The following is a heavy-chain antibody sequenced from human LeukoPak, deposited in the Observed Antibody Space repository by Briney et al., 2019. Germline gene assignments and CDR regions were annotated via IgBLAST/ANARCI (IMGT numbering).Heavy chain of an antibody. V-gene: IGHV4-59*01. CDR1: GGSISSYY. J-gene: IGHJ6*03. D-gene: IGHD3-3*01. CDR3: ARIQGNYDFWSGYYSYYYYMDV. CDR2: IYYSGST. Sequence: SETLSLTCTVSGGSISSYYWSWIRQPPGKGLEWIGYIYYSGSTNYNPSLKSRVTISVDTSKNQFSLKLSSVTAADTAVYYCARIQGNYDFWSGYYSYYYYMDVWGKGTTVTVSS.